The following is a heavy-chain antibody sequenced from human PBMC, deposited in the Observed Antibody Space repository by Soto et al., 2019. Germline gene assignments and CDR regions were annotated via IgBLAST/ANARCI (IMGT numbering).Heavy chain of an antibody. CDR2: MYHSGST. J-gene: IGHJ4*02. CDR1: GGSVSRGSYS. CDR3: ARVDYFMMLEY. V-gene: IGHV4-30-2*06. D-gene: IGHD2-2*03. Sequence: SETLSLTCAVSGGSVSRGSYSWGWIRQSPGKGLEWIGYMYHSGSTYYNPSLKSRVTISVDRSKNQFSLKLSSVTAADTAVYYCARVDYFMMLEYWGQGNLVT.